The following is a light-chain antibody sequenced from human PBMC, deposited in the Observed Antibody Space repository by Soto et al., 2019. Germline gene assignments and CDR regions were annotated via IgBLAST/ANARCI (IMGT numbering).Light chain of an antibody. J-gene: IGLJ2*01. V-gene: IGLV2-14*02. Sequence: QSALTQPASVSGSPGQSITISCTGTSSDVGSYNLVSWYQQHPGKAPKLMIYEGSKRPSGVSNRFSGSKSGNTASLTISGLQAEDEADYYCTSYTSNNNFGVFGGGTKLTVL. CDR3: TSYTSNNNFGV. CDR2: EGS. CDR1: SSDVGSYNL.